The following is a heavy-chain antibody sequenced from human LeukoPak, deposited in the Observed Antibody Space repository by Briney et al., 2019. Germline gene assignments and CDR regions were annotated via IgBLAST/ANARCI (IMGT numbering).Heavy chain of an antibody. CDR2: ISSSIYI. CDR1: GFTFSSYN. D-gene: IGHD4-11*01. J-gene: IGHJ4*02. CDR3: ARGHSNYGDYFDY. V-gene: IGHV3-21*01. Sequence: GGSLRLSCVASGFTFSSYNMNWVRQAPGKGLEWVSSISSSIYIYYADSVKGRFTISRDNAKSSLSLQMYSLRAEDTAVYYCARGHSNYGDYFDYWGQGTLVTVSS.